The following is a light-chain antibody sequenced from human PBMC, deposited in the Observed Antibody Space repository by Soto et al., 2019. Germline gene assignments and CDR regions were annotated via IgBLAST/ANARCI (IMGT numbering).Light chain of an antibody. J-gene: IGLJ3*02. CDR3: SSYAGSNNWV. V-gene: IGLV2-8*01. CDR1: SSDVGNYKY. Sequence: QSALTQPASVSGSPGQSITISCTGTSSDVGNYKYVSWYQQHPGKAPKLMIYEVSKRPSGVPDRFSGSKSGNTASLTVSGLQAEDEADYYCSSYAGSNNWVFGGGTKLTVL. CDR2: EVS.